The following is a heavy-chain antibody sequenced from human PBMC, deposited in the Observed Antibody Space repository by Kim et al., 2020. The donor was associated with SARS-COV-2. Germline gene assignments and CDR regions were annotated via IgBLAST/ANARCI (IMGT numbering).Heavy chain of an antibody. D-gene: IGHD1-26*01. CDR3: ARVAFSGSYGYGYYYYMDV. J-gene: IGHJ6*03. V-gene: IGHV4-61*01. CDR2: IYYSGST. CDR1: GGSVSSGSYY. Sequence: SETLSLTCTVSGGSVSSGSYYWSWIRQPPGKGLEWIGYIYYSGSTNYNPSLKSRVTISVDTSKNQFSLKLSSVTAADTAVYYCARVAFSGSYGYGYYYYMDVWGKGTTVTVSS.